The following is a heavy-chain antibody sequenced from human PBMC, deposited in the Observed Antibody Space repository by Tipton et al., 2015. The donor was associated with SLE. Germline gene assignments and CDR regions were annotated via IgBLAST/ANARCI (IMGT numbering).Heavy chain of an antibody. V-gene: IGHV4-59*08. J-gene: IGHJ6*02. D-gene: IGHD1-26*01. CDR3: ARHRAIVGFTAGMDV. Sequence: TLSLTCTVSGGSISSYYWSWIRQPPGKGLEWIGYIYYSGSTNYNPSLKSRVTISVDTSKNQFSLKLSSVTAADTAVYYCARHRAIVGFTAGMDVWGQGTTVTVSS. CDR2: IYYSGST. CDR1: GGSISSYY.